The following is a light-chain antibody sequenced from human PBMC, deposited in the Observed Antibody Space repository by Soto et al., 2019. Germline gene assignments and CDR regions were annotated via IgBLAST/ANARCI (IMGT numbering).Light chain of an antibody. CDR1: QRISSW. CDR2: EAS. J-gene: IGKJ1*01. Sequence: DIQMTQSPSTLSVSVGDRVTMTCRASQRISSWLVWYQQKPGKAPKLLIYEASSLESGVPSRFSQSEPVTEFTPDNSSLQPDDVATYYCEQYDHYAWSFGQETKVEIK. CDR3: EQYDHYAWS. V-gene: IGKV1-5*03.